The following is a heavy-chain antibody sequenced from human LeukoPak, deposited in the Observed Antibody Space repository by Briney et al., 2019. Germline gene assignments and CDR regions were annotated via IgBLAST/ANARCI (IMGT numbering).Heavy chain of an antibody. Sequence: SETLSLTCTVSGGSISGYYWTWIRLPPGKGLEXXXXXXYSGVTKYNSSLQSRVTMSLDASNSQFSLKLSSVTAADTAIYYCARTPIHYYDSGKPWWTGFDIWGQGAMVTVSS. CDR2: XXYSGVT. CDR3: ARTPIHYYDSGKPWWTGFDI. J-gene: IGHJ3*02. D-gene: IGHD3-10*01. V-gene: IGHV4-59*01. CDR1: GGSISGYY.